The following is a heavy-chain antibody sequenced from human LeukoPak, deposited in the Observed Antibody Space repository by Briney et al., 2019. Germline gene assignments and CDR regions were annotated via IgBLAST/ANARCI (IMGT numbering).Heavy chain of an antibody. D-gene: IGHD5-18*01. CDR3: AKDLGGYSYGSQYYYYYGMDV. CDR2: ISYDGSNK. J-gene: IGHJ6*02. V-gene: IGHV3-30*18. CDR1: GFTFSSYG. Sequence: GRSLRLSCAASGFTFSSYGMHWVRQAPGKGLEWVAVISYDGSNKYYADSVKGRFTISRDNSKNTLYLRMNSLRAEDTAVYYCAKDLGGYSYGSQYYYYYGMDVWGQGTTVTVSS.